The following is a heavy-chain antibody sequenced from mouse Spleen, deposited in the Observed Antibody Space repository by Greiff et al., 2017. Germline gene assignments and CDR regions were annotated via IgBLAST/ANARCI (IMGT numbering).Heavy chain of an antibody. CDR1: GFTFSSYA. J-gene: IGHJ1*01. V-gene: IGHV5-9-3*01. CDR2: ISSGGSYT. CDR3: ARRDLDWYFDV. Sequence: EVQGVESGGGLVKPGGSLKLSCAASGFTFSSYAMSWVRQTPEKRLEWVATISSGGSYTYYPDSVKGRFTISRDNAKNTLYLQMSSLRSEDTAMYYCARRDLDWYFDVWGAGTTVTVSS.